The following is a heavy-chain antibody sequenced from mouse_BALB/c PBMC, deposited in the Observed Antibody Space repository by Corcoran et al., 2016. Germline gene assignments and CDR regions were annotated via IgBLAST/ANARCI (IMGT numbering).Heavy chain of an antibody. CDR2: INTYTGEP. CDR1: GYTFTNYG. Sequence: QIQLVQSGPALKKPGETVKISCKASGYTFTNYGMNWVKQAPGMGLKWMGWINTYTGEPTYADDFKGRFAFSLETSASTAYLQINNLKNEDTATYFCTREPYAMDYWGQGTSVTVSS. V-gene: IGHV9-3-1*01. CDR3: TREPYAMDY. D-gene: IGHD6-1*01. J-gene: IGHJ4*01.